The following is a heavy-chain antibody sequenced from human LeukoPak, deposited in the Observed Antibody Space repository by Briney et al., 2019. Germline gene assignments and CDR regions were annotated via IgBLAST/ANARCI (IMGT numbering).Heavy chain of an antibody. D-gene: IGHD6-19*01. V-gene: IGHV3-48*03. CDR3: ARVGIAVAADAFDI. CDR2: ISSSGSTI. Sequence: GGSLRLSCAASGFTFSSYEMNWVRQAPGKGLEWVSYISSSGSTIYYADSVKGRFTISRDNAKNSLYLQMNSLRAEDTAFYYCARVGIAVAADAFDIWGQGTMVTVSS. J-gene: IGHJ3*02. CDR1: GFTFSSYE.